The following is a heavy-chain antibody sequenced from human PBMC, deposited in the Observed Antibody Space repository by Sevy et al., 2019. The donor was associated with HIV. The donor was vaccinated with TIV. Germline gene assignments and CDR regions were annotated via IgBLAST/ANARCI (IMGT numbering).Heavy chain of an antibody. D-gene: IGHD6-13*01. CDR1: GFTFSSYA. CDR2: ISGSGGST. CDR3: AKDALAAAGTGDFYYYYGMDV. V-gene: IGHV3-23*01. J-gene: IGHJ6*02. Sequence: GGSLRLSCAASGFTFSSYAMSWVRQAPGKGLEWVSAISGSGGSTYYADSVKGRFTISRDNSKNTLYLQMNSLRAEDTAVYYCAKDALAAAGTGDFYYYYGMDVWGQWTTVTVSS.